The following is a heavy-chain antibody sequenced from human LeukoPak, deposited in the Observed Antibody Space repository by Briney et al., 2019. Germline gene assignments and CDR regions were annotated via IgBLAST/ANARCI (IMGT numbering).Heavy chain of an antibody. V-gene: IGHV4-30-2*01. CDR1: GGSISSGGYS. CDR2: IYHSGST. Sequence: PSETLSLTCTVSGGSISSGGYSWSWIRQPPGKGLEWIGYIYHSGSTYYNPSLKSRVTISVDRSKNQFSLKLSSVTAADTAVYYCARGGYGVSYDYWGQGTLVTVSS. J-gene: IGHJ4*02. D-gene: IGHD3-10*01. CDR3: ARGGYGVSYDY.